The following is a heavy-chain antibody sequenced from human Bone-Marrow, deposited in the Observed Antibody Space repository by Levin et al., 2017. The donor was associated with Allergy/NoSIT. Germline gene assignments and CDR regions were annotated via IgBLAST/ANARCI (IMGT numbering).Heavy chain of an antibody. CDR1: GDAISSSIYY. CDR3: ARDGSGSYLSWFDS. Sequence: GSLRLSCGVTGDAISSSIYYWGWIRQPPGKGLEWIGSIYHSGSTYYNPSLESRVTISIDASKNQFSLDLTSVTAADTAVYYCARDGSGSYLSWFDSWGQGTQVTVSS. CDR2: IYHSGST. D-gene: IGHD1-26*01. V-gene: IGHV4-39*07. J-gene: IGHJ5*01.